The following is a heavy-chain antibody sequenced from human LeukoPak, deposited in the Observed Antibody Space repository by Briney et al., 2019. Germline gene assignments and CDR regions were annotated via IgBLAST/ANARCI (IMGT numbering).Heavy chain of an antibody. CDR1: GDSVSSNSAT. Sequence: SQTLSLTCAISGDSVSSNSATWDWIRQSPSRGLEWLGRTYYRSKWYNDYAISVKSRVAINPDTSKNQFSLQLNSVTPEDTAVYYCAREGSDGYLFDYWGQGSLVIVSS. V-gene: IGHV6-1*01. CDR2: TYYRSKWYN. J-gene: IGHJ4*02. D-gene: IGHD3-22*01. CDR3: AREGSDGYLFDY.